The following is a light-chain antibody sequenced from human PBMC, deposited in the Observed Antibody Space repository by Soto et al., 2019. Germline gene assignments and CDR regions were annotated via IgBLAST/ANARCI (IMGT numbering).Light chain of an antibody. J-gene: IGLJ2*01. CDR3: QTWGTGIRV. CDR2: LNSDGSH. Sequence: QPVLTQSPSASASLRASVKLTCTLSSGHSNYAIAWHQQQPEKGPRYLMKLNSDGSHNKGDGIPDRFSGSSSGAERYLTISSLQSEDEADYYCQTWGTGIRVFGGGTKLTVL. V-gene: IGLV4-69*01. CDR1: SGHSNYA.